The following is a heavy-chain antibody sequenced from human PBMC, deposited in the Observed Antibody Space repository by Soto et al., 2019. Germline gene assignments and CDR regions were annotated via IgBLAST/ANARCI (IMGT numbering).Heavy chain of an antibody. CDR1: GITLSNYA. Sequence: EVQLLESGGGLTPPGGSLRLSCAASGITLSNYAMSWVRQAPGKGLEWVSAISGDGDGTYYADSVQGWFTISRDNSKNTLSLQMNSLRAEDTAVYFCATLPCIVVNDLCYNVFDLCGQGTMVTVSS. CDR2: ISGDGDGT. CDR3: ATLPCIVVNDLCYNVFDL. V-gene: IGHV3-23*01. J-gene: IGHJ3*01. D-gene: IGHD2-8*01.